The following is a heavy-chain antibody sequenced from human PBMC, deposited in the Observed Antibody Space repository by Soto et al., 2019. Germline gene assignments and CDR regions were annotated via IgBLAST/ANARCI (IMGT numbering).Heavy chain of an antibody. D-gene: IGHD6-13*01. CDR3: ARSSAAAGTPGYYYYGMDV. Sequence: GESLKISCKGSGYSFTSYWIGWVRQMPGKGLEWMGIIYPGDSDTRYSPSFQGQVTISADKSISTAYLQWSSLKASDTAMYYCARSSAAAGTPGYYYYGMDVWGQGTTVTVSS. CDR1: GYSFTSYW. J-gene: IGHJ6*02. V-gene: IGHV5-51*01. CDR2: IYPGDSDT.